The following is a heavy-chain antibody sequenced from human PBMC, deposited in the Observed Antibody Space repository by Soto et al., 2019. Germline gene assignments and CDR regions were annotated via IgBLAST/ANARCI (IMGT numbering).Heavy chain of an antibody. J-gene: IGHJ6*02. CDR2: INPNSGGT. CDR3: ARDEWNVDWGIDYYYYGMDV. D-gene: IGHD1-1*01. Sequence: ASVKVSCKASGYTFTGYYMHWVRQAPGQGLEWMGWINPNSGGTNYAQKFQGWVTMTRDTSISTAYMELSRLRPDDTAVYYYARDEWNVDWGIDYYYYGMDVWGQGTTVTVSS. V-gene: IGHV1-2*04. CDR1: GYTFTGYY.